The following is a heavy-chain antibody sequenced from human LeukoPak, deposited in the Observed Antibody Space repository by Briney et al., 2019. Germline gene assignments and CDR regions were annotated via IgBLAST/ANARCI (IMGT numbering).Heavy chain of an antibody. CDR1: GFTFSSYA. J-gene: IGHJ4*02. D-gene: IGHD3-22*01. CDR2: ISGSGGST. Sequence: GGSLRLSCAASGFTFSSYAMSWVRQAPGKGLEWVSAISGSGGSTYYADSVKGRFTISRDNSKNTLYLQMNSLRAEDTALYYCAKARTYYYDSSGYYNPFDYWGQGTLVTVSS. V-gene: IGHV3-23*01. CDR3: AKARTYYYDSSGYYNPFDY.